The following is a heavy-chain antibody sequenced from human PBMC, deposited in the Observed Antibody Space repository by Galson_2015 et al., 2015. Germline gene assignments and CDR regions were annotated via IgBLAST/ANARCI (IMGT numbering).Heavy chain of an antibody. J-gene: IGHJ3*02. CDR2: INPSGGST. Sequence: SVKVSCKASGYTFTSYYMHWVRQAPGQGLEWMGIINPSGGSTSYAQKFQGRVTMTRDTSTSTVYMELSSLRSEDTAVYYCARERDSYGSGPNAFDIWGQGTMVTVSS. D-gene: IGHD5-18*01. CDR3: ARERDSYGSGPNAFDI. V-gene: IGHV1-46*01. CDR1: GYTFTSYY.